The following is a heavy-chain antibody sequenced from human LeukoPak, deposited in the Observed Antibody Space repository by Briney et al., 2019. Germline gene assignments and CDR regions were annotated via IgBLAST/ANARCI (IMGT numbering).Heavy chain of an antibody. V-gene: IGHV4-34*01. CDR3: ARKENVYYYFDY. D-gene: IGHD3-10*01. J-gene: IGHJ4*02. Sequence: SETLSLTCAVYGGPFSGYYWSWIRQPPGKGLEWIGEINHSGSTYYNPSLQSRVTMSVDTSKNQFSLKLSSVTAVDTAVYYCARKENVYYYFDYWGQGTLVTVSS. CDR2: INHSGST. CDR1: GGPFSGYY.